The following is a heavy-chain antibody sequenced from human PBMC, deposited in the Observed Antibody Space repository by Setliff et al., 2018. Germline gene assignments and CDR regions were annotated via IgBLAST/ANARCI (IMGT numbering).Heavy chain of an antibody. CDR1: GGSVGNSHYY. D-gene: IGHD6-25*01. V-gene: IGHV4-61*10. J-gene: IGHJ4*02. Sequence: LSLTCTVSGGSVGNSHYYWSWIRQPAGQGLGWIGEINHSGSTNYNPSLKSRFTISVDTSKNQFSLKLSSVTAADTAVYYCARVGAADDYWGQGTLVTVSS. CDR3: ARVGAADDY. CDR2: INHSGST.